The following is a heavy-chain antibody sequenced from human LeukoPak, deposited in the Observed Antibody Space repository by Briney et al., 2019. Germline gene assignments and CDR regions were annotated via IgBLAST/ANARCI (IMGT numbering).Heavy chain of an antibody. D-gene: IGHD6-13*01. V-gene: IGHV3-48*02. CDR2: ISSGGTTI. Sequence: GGSLRLSCAASGFTFSGYNISWVRQAPGKGLEWISYISSGGTTIYYADSVEGRFTISRDNAKNSLYLQMNSLRDEDTAVYYCARDPSSSWYQGAIDIWGQGTMVTVSS. CDR1: GFTFSGYN. J-gene: IGHJ3*02. CDR3: ARDPSSSWYQGAIDI.